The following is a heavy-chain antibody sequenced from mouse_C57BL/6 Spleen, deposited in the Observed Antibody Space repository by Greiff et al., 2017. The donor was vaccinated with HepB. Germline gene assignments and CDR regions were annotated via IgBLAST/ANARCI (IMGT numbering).Heavy chain of an antibody. CDR2: LRYDGSN. CDR1: GYSITSGYY. V-gene: IGHV3-6*01. Sequence: EVQLQESGPGLVKPSQSLSLTCSVTGYSITSGYYWYWIRQFPGNKLEWMGYLRYDGSNNYNPSLKNRISITRDTSKNQFFLKLNAVTTEDTATYFCADGGYGRAWFAYWGQGTLVTVSA. J-gene: IGHJ3*01. D-gene: IGHD2-3*01. CDR3: ADGGYGRAWFAY.